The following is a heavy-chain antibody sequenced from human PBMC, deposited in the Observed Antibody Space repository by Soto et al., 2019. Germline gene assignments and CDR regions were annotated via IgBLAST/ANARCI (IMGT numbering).Heavy chain of an antibody. CDR3: SCLVCSGDACPPPT. V-gene: IGHV3-73*01. J-gene: IGHJ5*02. CDR1: GFNFRGSV. CDR2: VGMRSNSYAT. Sequence: GGSVRLSCAAPGFNFRGSVIPWVRPGSGKGLEWVDRVGMRSNSYATAYEASVTGRLTISRDDSQNMADLQMTSLKIKDTAVYYCSCLVCSGDACPPPTWCQGMVVTVSS. D-gene: IGHD2-15*01.